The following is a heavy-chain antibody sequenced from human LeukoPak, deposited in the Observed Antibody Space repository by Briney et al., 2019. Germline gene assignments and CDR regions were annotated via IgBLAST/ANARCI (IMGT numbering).Heavy chain of an antibody. V-gene: IGHV4-30-4*08. Sequence: SETLSLTCTVSGGSISSGDYYWSWIRQPPGKGLEWIGYIYYSGSTYYNPSLKSRVTISVDTSKNQFSLKLSSVTAADTAVYYCARNRDGYNHLDYWGQGTLVTVSS. J-gene: IGHJ4*02. D-gene: IGHD5-24*01. CDR2: IYYSGST. CDR1: GGSISSGDYY. CDR3: ARNRDGYNHLDY.